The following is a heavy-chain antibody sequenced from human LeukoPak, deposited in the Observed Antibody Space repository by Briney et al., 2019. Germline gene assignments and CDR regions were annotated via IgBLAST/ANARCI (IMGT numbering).Heavy chain of an antibody. CDR3: ARDRVATIFGLTMFDY. Sequence: ASVKVSCKASGYTFTSYAMHWVRQAPGQRLEWMGWINAGNGNTKYSQKFQGRVTITRDTSASTAYMELSSLRSEDTAVYYRARDRVATIFGLTMFDYWGQGTLVTVSS. CDR1: GYTFTSYA. D-gene: IGHD5-12*01. CDR2: INAGNGNT. J-gene: IGHJ4*02. V-gene: IGHV1-3*01.